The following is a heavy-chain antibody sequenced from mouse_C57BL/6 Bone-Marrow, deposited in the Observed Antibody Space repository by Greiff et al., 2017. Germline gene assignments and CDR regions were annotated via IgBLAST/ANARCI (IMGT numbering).Heavy chain of an antibody. V-gene: IGHV1-81*01. CDR1: GYTFTSYG. CDR2: IYPRSGNT. CDR3: AREGTGTDAY. Sequence: VQLQQSGAELARPGASVKLSCKASGYTFTSYGISWVKQRTGQGLEWIGEIYPRSGNTYYNEKFKGKATLTADKSSSTAYMELRSLTSEDSAVYFSAREGTGTDAYGGQGTLGTVSA. D-gene: IGHD4-1*01. J-gene: IGHJ3*01.